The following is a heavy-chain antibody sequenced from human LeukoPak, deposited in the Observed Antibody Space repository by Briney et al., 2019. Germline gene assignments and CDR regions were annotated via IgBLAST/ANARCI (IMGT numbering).Heavy chain of an antibody. D-gene: IGHD6-13*01. J-gene: IGHJ5*02. CDR1: GGTFSSYA. CDR3: ARHSSWYAENWFDP. V-gene: IGHV1-69*04. Sequence: APVKVACKASGGTFSSYAISWVRQAPGQGLEWMGRIIPILGTANYAQKFQGRVTITADKSTSTAYMELSSLRSEDTAVYYCARHSSWYAENWFDPWGQGTLVTVSS. CDR2: IIPILGTA.